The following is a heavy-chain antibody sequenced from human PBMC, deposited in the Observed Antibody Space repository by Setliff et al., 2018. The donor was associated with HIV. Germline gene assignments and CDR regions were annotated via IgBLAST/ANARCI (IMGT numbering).Heavy chain of an antibody. V-gene: IGHV4-34*01. CDR2: INHSGRT. D-gene: IGHD5-18*01. CDR1: GGSFSGYD. J-gene: IGHJ4*02. CDR3: ARGRRGRWLQFWDY. Sequence: PSETLSLTCAVYGGSFSGYDWSWIRQPPGKGLEWIGEINHSGRTNYNPSLNSRVTMSVDTSKNQFSPNVSFVTVADAAVYYCARGRRGRWLQFWDYWGQGTLVNVSS.